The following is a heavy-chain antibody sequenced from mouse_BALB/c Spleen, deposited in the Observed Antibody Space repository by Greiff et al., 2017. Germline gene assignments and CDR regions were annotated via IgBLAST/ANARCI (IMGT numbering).Heavy chain of an antibody. CDR2: IRNKANGYTT. CDR3: ARDQGGYYRAMDY. D-gene: IGHD2-3*01. J-gene: IGHJ4*01. V-gene: IGHV7-3*02. CDR1: GFTFTDYY. Sequence: EVKLMESGGGLVQPGGSLRLSCATSGFTFTDYYMSWVRQPPGKALEWLGFIRNKANGYTTEYSASVKGRFTISRDNSQSILYLQMNTLRAEDSATYYCARDQGGYYRAMDYWGQGTSVTVSS.